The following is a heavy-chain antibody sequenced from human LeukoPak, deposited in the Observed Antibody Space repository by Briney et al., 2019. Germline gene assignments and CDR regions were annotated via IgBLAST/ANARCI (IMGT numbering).Heavy chain of an antibody. CDR2: IYHSGST. V-gene: IGHV4-4*02. Sequence: SGTLSLTCAVSGGSISSSNWWSWVRQPPGKGLEWIGEIYHSGSTNYNPSLKSRVTISVDTSKNQFSLKLSSVTAADTAVYYCARTYYYDSSGYYLFDYWGQGTLVTVSS. J-gene: IGHJ4*02. D-gene: IGHD3-22*01. CDR3: ARTYYYDSSGYYLFDY. CDR1: GGSISSSNW.